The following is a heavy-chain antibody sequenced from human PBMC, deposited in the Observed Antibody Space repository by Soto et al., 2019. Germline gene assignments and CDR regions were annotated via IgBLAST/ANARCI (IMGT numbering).Heavy chain of an antibody. D-gene: IGHD1-7*01. Sequence: GGSLRLSCAASGFTFSDYYMSWIRQAPGKGLEWVSYISSSGSTIYYGDSVKGRFTISRDNAKNSLYLQMNSLRAEDTAVYYCARGYVELIRYFDYWGQGTLVTVSS. J-gene: IGHJ4*02. V-gene: IGHV3-11*01. CDR1: GFTFSDYY. CDR3: ARGYVELIRYFDY. CDR2: ISSSGSTI.